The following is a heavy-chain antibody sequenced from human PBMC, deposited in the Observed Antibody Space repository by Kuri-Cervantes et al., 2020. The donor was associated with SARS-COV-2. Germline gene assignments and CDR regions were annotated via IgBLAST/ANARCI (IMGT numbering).Heavy chain of an antibody. CDR3: ARITYYYDSSGYYASGIDY. CDR2: VDWDDDK. J-gene: IGHJ4*02. D-gene: IGHD3-22*01. V-gene: IGHV2-70*01. Sequence: SGPTLVKPTQTLTLTCTFSGFSLSTSGMCVSWIRQPPGKALEWLALVDWDDDKYYSTSLKTRLTISKDTSKNQVVLTMTNMDPVDTATYYYARITYYYDSSGYYASGIDYWGQGTLVTVSS. CDR1: GFSLSTSGMC.